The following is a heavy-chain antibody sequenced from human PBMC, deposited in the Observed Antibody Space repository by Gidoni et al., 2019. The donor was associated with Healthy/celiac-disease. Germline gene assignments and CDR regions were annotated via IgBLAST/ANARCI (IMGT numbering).Heavy chain of an antibody. CDR3: ARVGMVTTLRYYYYYYMDV. V-gene: IGHV4-59*01. CDR2: IYYSGST. D-gene: IGHD4-4*01. Sequence: QVQLQESGPGLVKPSETLSLTCTVSGSSISSYYWSWIRQPPGKGLEWIGYIYYSGSTNYNPSLKSRVTISVDTSKNQFSLKLSSVTAADTAVYYCARVGMVTTLRYYYYYYMDVWGKGTTVTVSS. J-gene: IGHJ6*03. CDR1: GSSISSYY.